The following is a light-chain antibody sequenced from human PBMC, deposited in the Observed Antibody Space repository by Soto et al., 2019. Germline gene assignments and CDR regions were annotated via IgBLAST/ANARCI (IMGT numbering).Light chain of an antibody. CDR2: AAS. CDR1: QSIKNY. V-gene: IGKV1-39*01. J-gene: IGKJ1*01. Sequence: DIQMTQSPSSLSASVGDRVTIACRASQSIKNYLNWYQQKPGKAPKILIYAASSLQSGVPSRFSGSGSGTDFTLPISSLQPEDFQTYYCQQSYTNPITFGQGTKVDIK. CDR3: QQSYTNPIT.